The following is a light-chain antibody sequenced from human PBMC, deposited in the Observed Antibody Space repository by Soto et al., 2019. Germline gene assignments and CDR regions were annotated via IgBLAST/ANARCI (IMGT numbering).Light chain of an antibody. CDR2: DVS. Sequence: VLTQYPVTLSLSPGERATLSCRASQSVSIYLAWYQQKPGQAPRLLIYDVSNRATGIPARFSGSGSGTDFTLTISSLEPEDFAVYYCQQRNYWQVTFGQGTRLKMK. CDR1: QSVSIY. CDR3: QQRNYWQVT. V-gene: IGKV3-11*01. J-gene: IGKJ5*01.